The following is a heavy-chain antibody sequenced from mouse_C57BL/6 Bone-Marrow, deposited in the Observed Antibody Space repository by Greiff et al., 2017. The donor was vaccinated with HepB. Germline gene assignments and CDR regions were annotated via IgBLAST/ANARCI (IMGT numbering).Heavy chain of an antibody. D-gene: IGHD1-1*01. J-gene: IGHJ3*01. V-gene: IGHV5-6*01. Sequence: EVMLVESGGDLVKPGGSLKLSCAASGFTFSSYGMSWVRQTPDKRLEWVATISSGGSYTYYPDSVKGRFTISRDNAKNTLYLQMSSLKSEDTAMYYCARLGFYYYGSSWFAYWGQGTLVTVSA. CDR1: GFTFSSYG. CDR3: ARLGFYYYGSSWFAY. CDR2: ISSGGSYT.